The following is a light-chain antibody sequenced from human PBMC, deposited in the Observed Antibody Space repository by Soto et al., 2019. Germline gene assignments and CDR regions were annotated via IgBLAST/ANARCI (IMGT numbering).Light chain of an antibody. CDR1: SSDVGAYNH. J-gene: IGLJ2*01. V-gene: IGLV2-14*03. CDR3: SSYATSSVV. CDR2: DVN. Sequence: QSALTQPASVSGSPGQSIAISCTGTSSDVGAYNHVSWYQQHPGKAPKLMIYDVNSRPSGVSDRFSGSKSGNTASLTISGXXXXXEXDYYCSSYATSSVVFGGGTKLTVL.